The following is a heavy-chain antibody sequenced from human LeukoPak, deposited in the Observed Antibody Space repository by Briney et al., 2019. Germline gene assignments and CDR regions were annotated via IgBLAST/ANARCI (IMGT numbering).Heavy chain of an antibody. CDR1: GDSIRSSKYY. J-gene: IGHJ3*02. D-gene: IGHD4-17*01. Sequence: PSETLSLTCTVSGDSIRSSKYYWGWIRQPPGKGLEWVGSIYYSGYTYYNPSLESRVTISVDTSENQFSLKLSSVTAADTALYYCARPRQHDSGGACDIWGQGTMVTVSS. CDR3: ARPRQHDSGGACDI. V-gene: IGHV4-39*01. CDR2: IYYSGYT.